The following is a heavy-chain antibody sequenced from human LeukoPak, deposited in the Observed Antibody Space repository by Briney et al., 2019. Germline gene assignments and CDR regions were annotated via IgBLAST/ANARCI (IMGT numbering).Heavy chain of an antibody. CDR3: ARSDYVWGSYRANQGGSLDY. CDR2: IYHSGST. Sequence: SETLSLTCAVSGYSISSGYYWGWIRQPPGKGLEWIGSIYHSGSTYYNPSLKSRVTISVDTSKNQFSLKLSSVTAADTAVYYCARSDYVWGSYRANQGGSLDYWGQGTLVTVSS. V-gene: IGHV4-38-2*01. D-gene: IGHD3-16*02. CDR1: GYSISSGYY. J-gene: IGHJ4*02.